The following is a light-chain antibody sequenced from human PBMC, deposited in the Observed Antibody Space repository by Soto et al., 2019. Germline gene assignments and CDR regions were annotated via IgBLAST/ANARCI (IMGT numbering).Light chain of an antibody. CDR3: QQYGT. Sequence: EIVLTQSPATLSVSPRGRATLSCRASQSISDTLAWYQRKPGQAPRLLIYDASNRATGIPARFSGSGSGTDFTLTISRLEPEDFAVYYCQQYGTFGQGTRLEIK. CDR1: QSISDT. J-gene: IGKJ5*01. CDR2: DAS. V-gene: IGKV3-20*01.